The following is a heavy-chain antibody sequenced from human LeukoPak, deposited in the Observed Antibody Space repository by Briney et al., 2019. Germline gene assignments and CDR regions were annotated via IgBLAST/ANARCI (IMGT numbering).Heavy chain of an antibody. Sequence: ASVKVSCKASGYTFTSYGIGWVRQAPGQGLEWMGWISAYNGNTNYAQKLQGRVTMTTDTSTSTAYMELRSLRSDDTAVYYCARGAVNRYNWNDDNYYYYYMDVWGKGTTVTISS. CDR1: GYTFTSYG. CDR3: ARGAVNRYNWNDDNYYYYYMDV. D-gene: IGHD1-1*01. CDR2: ISAYNGNT. J-gene: IGHJ6*03. V-gene: IGHV1-18*01.